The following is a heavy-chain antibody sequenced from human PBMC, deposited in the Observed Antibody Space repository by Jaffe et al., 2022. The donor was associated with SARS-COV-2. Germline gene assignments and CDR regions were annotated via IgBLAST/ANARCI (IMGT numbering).Heavy chain of an antibody. D-gene: IGHD3-9*01. J-gene: IGHJ2*01. V-gene: IGHV1-2*06. CDR1: GYTFIGYS. Sequence: QVQLVQSGAEVKKPGASVKVSCKASGYTFIGYSIHWVRQAPGQGLEWMGRINPTSGDTNFAQKFQGRVTMTSDTSISTAYLDLTRLRSDDTAVYYCARISYYGILTGSYNGWFFDLWGRGTLVTVSS. CDR3: ARISYYGILTGSYNGWFFDL. CDR2: INPTSGDT.